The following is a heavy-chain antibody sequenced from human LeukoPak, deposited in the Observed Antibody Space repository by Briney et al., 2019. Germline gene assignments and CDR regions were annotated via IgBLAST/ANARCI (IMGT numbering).Heavy chain of an antibody. V-gene: IGHV3-23*01. D-gene: IGHD4-17*01. J-gene: IGHJ4*02. CDR1: GFTFSSYA. Sequence: PGGSLRLSCAASGFTFSSYAMSWVRQAPGKGLEWVSAISGSGGSTYYADSVKGRFTISRDNSKNTLYLQMNSQRAEDTAVYYCAKFEGDDYGDYGHYWGQGTLVTVSS. CDR3: AKFEGDDYGDYGHY. CDR2: ISGSGGST.